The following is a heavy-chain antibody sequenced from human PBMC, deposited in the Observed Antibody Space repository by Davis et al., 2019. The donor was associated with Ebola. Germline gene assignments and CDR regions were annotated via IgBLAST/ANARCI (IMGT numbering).Heavy chain of an antibody. Sequence: PSETLSLTCTVSGGSISSSSYYWGWIRQPPGKGLEWIGSIYYSGSTYYNPSLKSRVTISVDTSKNQFSLKLSSVTAADTAVYYCARHSGYSYGYYYYYGMDVWGQGTTVTVSS. CDR1: GGSISSSSYY. D-gene: IGHD5-18*01. V-gene: IGHV4-39*01. CDR3: ARHSGYSYGYYYYYGMDV. CDR2: IYYSGST. J-gene: IGHJ6*02.